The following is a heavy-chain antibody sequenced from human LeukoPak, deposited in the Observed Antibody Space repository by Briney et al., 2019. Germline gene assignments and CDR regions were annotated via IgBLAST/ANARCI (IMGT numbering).Heavy chain of an antibody. V-gene: IGHV5-51*01. CDR1: GYSFTNYW. CDR3: AGGPTVYGMDV. J-gene: IGHJ6*02. CDR2: IYPGDSHT. Sequence: GGSLRISCKDSGYSFTNYWIGWVRQMPGKGLEWMGIIYPGDSHTRYSPSFQGQGTISADKSIGTAYLQWSSLKASDTAIYYCAGGPTVYGMDVWGQGTTVTVSS. D-gene: IGHD2-15*01.